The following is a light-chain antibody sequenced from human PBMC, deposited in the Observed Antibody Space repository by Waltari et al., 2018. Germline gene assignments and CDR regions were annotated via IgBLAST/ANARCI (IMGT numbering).Light chain of an antibody. CDR2: GQD. Sequence: SSELTQDPAVSVASGQTVRITCQGDSLRRYYASWYQQRPGQAPRLVLYGQDNRPSGIPDRFSGSTSGDTASLTITGAQAEDEADYYCHSRDTISTRVFGGGTRLTV. CDR3: HSRDTISTRV. CDR1: SLRRYY. J-gene: IGLJ3*02. V-gene: IGLV3-19*01.